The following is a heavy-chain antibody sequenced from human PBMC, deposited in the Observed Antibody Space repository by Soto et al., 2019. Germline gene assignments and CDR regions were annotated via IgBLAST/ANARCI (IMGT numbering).Heavy chain of an antibody. CDR1: GGSVSSGSYY. Sequence: SETLSLTCTVSGGSVSSGSYYWSWIRQPPGKGLEWIGYIHYSGSTNYNPSLKSRVTISVDTSKNQFSLKLSSVTAADTAVYYCARESGRDYYHYYAMAVRGQGTTVPGS. D-gene: IGHD1-26*01. V-gene: IGHV4-61*01. J-gene: IGHJ6*02. CDR3: ARESGRDYYHYYAMAV. CDR2: IHYSGST.